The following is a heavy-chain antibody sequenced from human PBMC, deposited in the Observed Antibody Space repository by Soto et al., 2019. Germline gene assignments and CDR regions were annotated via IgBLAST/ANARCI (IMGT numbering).Heavy chain of an antibody. Sequence: LRLSCAASGFTFSSYAMHWVRQAPGKGLEWVAVISFDGSNKYCADSVKGRFTIPRDNSKNTLYLQMNSLRADDTAVYYCARDKYQDGYNPLFHYWGQGTLVTVSS. CDR3: ARDKYQDGYNPLFHY. J-gene: IGHJ4*02. V-gene: IGHV3-30-3*01. D-gene: IGHD5-12*01. CDR2: ISFDGSNK. CDR1: GFTFSSYA.